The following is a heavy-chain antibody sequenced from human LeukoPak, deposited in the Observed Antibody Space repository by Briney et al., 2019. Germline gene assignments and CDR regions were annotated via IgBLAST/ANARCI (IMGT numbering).Heavy chain of an antibody. D-gene: IGHD3-9*01. V-gene: IGHV3-21*01. CDR2: ISSSSSYI. CDR3: AKDSSYYDIPIA. J-gene: IGHJ5*02. CDR1: GFTFSSYS. Sequence: GGSLRFSCAASGFTFSSYSMNWVRQAPGKGLEWVSSISSSSSYIYYADSVRGRFTISRDNAKNSLYLQMNSLRAEDTAVYYCAKDSSYYDIPIAWGQGTLVTVSS.